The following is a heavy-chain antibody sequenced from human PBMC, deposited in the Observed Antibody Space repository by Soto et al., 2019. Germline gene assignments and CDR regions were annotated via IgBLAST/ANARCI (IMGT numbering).Heavy chain of an antibody. CDR1: GYSISSSNW. J-gene: IGHJ5*02. D-gene: IGHD3-10*01. CDR3: ARVRNVLLWFGESSARFDP. Sequence: PSETLSLTCAVSGYSISSSNWWGWIRQPPGKGLEWIGEINHSGSTNYNPSLKSRVTISVDTSKNQFSLKLSSVTAADTAVYYCARVRNVLLWFGESSARFDPWGQGTLVTVSS. V-gene: IGHV4-28*03. CDR2: INHSGST.